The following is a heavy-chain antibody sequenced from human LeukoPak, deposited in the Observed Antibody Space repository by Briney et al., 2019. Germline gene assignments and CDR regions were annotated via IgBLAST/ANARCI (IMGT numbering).Heavy chain of an antibody. CDR2: INHSGST. CDR3: ARGPYYYDSSGYYYVHKKRNWFDP. Sequence: PSETLSLTCAVYGGSFSGYYWSWIRQPPGKGLEWIGEINHSGSTNYNPSLKSRVTISVDTSKNQFSLKLSSVTAADTAVYYCARGPYYYDSSGYYYVHKKRNWFDPWGQGTLVTVSS. CDR1: GGSFSGYY. D-gene: IGHD3-22*01. J-gene: IGHJ5*02. V-gene: IGHV4-34*01.